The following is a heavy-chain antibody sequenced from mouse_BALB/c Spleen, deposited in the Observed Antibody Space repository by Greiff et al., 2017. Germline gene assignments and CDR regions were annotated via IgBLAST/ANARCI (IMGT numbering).Heavy chain of an antibody. J-gene: IGHJ4*01. D-gene: IGHD1-2*01. CDR1: GFTFSSFG. Sequence: EVMLVESGGGLVQPGGSRKLSCAASGFTFSSFGMHWVRQAPEKGLEWVAYISSGSSTIYYADTVKGRFTISRDNPKNTLFLQMTSLRSEDTAMYYCARSASLLRYAMDYWGQGTSVTVSS. CDR2: ISSGSSTI. V-gene: IGHV5-17*02. CDR3: ARSASLLRYAMDY.